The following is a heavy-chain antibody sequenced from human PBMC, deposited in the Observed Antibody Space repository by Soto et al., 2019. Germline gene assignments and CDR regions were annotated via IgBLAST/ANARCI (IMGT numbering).Heavy chain of an antibody. J-gene: IGHJ4*02. D-gene: IGHD3-22*01. Sequence: TSETLSLTCTVSGCSISSYYWSWIRQPPGKGLEWIGYIYYSGSTNYNPSLKSRVTISVDTSKNQFSLKLSSVTAADTAVYYCARDLGYYDSSGYTNWGQGTLVTVSS. CDR3: ARDLGYYDSSGYTN. V-gene: IGHV4-59*01. CDR1: GCSISSYY. CDR2: IYYSGST.